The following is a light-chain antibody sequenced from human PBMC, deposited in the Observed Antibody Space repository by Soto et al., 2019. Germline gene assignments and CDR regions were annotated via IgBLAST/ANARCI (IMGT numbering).Light chain of an antibody. J-gene: IGKJ1*01. CDR2: DAS. Sequence: EIVLSQSPGTLSLSPRERATLSCMASQYVSSSSLAWYQQKRGQAPRLLIHDASSRATGIPDRFSGSGSGTDFALTISRLEPEDFAVYYCQQYGSSPRTFGQGTKVDIK. CDR3: QQYGSSPRT. V-gene: IGKV3-20*01. CDR1: QYVSSSS.